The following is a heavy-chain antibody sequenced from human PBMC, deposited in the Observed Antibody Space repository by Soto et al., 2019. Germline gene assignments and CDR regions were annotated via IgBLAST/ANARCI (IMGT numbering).Heavy chain of an antibody. D-gene: IGHD6-19*01. V-gene: IGHV3-23*01. CDR3: AKDRGGFTSGWEFFDF. CDR2: ISGNGGTT. CDR1: GVAFSFNS. Sequence: EVVLLESGGGLVQPGGSLRLSCEVCGVAFSFNSMSWVRQAPGKGLEWVASISGNGGTTYYAASGKGRFTFSRDNSKNTVYLQMNSLRGEDTAVYYCAKDRGGFTSGWEFFDFWGQGTLVTLSS. J-gene: IGHJ4*02.